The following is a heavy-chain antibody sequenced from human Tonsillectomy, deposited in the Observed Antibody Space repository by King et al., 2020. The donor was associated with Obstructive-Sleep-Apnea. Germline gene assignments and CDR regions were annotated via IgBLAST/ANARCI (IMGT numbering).Heavy chain of an antibody. V-gene: IGHV4-34*01. CDR3: ARLQLGSGRSWFDP. CDR2: INHSGST. J-gene: IGHJ5*02. Sequence: VQLQQWGAGLLKPSETLSLTCAVYGGSFSGYYWSWIRQPPGKGLEYIGEINHSGSTNYNPSLKSRVTISVDTSKNQFSLTLSSVTAADTAVYYCARLQLGSGRSWFDPWGQGALVTVSS. D-gene: IGHD3-10*01. CDR1: GGSFSGYY.